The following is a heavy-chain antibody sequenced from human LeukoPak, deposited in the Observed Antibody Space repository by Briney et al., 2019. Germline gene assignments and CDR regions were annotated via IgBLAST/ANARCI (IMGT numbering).Heavy chain of an antibody. CDR2: IFYSGNT. J-gene: IGHJ4*02. D-gene: IGHD4-11*01. V-gene: IGHV4-59*08. Sequence: PSETLSLTCTVSGGSISGYYWSWIRRAPGKELEWIGYIFYSGNTRYNPSLKSRVTISIDTPKNQFSLKLSSVTAADSAVYYCARQSNDYSDYTFESWGQGTLVTVSS. CDR3: ARQSNDYSDYTFES. CDR1: GGSISGYY.